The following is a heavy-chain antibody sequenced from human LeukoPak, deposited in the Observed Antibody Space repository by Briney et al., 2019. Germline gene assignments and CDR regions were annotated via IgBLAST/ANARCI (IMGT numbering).Heavy chain of an antibody. J-gene: IGHJ4*02. CDR1: GFTFSSYW. CDR2: IKQDGSEK. CDR3: ARDRSGWAGTVDY. D-gene: IGHD1-1*01. V-gene: IGHV3-7*01. Sequence: GGSLRLSCATSGFTFSSYWMSWVRQAPGKGLEWVANIKQDGSEKYYVDSVKGRFTISRDNAKNSLYLQMNSLRAEDTAVYYCARDRSGWAGTVDYWGQGTLVTVSS.